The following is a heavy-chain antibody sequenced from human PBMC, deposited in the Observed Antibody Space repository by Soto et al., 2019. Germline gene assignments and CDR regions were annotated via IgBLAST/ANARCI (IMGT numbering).Heavy chain of an antibody. CDR1: GFTFSSYA. CDR2: ISGSGGST. V-gene: IGHV3-23*01. J-gene: IGHJ4*02. D-gene: IGHD2-15*01. Sequence: EVQLLESGGGLVQPGGSLRLSCAASGFTFSSYAMSWVRQAPGQGLEWVSGISGSGGSTYYADSVKGRFTISRDNSQNTLYLQMNSLRAEDTAVYYCAKRGYCSGGNCYSFDYWGQGTLVTVAS. CDR3: AKRGYCSGGNCYSFDY.